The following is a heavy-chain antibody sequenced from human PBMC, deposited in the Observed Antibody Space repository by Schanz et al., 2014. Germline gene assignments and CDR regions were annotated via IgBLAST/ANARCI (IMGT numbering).Heavy chain of an antibody. CDR1: GYTFTGYY. Sequence: QVQLVQSGAEMKKPGASVKVSCKASGYTFTGYYMHWVRQAPGQGLEWMGWINPNSGTTNYAQKLQGWGTMTRDTSISTAYMDLRSRRSDDTAVYDCAREQATYTNSADVRYVDYWGQGSLVTVSS. V-gene: IGHV1-2*04. J-gene: IGHJ4*02. CDR2: INPNSGTT. CDR3: AREQATYTNSADVRYVDY. D-gene: IGHD6-6*01.